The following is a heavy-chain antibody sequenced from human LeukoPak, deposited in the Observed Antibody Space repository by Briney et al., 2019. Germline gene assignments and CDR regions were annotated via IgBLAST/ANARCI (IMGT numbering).Heavy chain of an antibody. J-gene: IGHJ4*02. D-gene: IGHD3-22*01. Sequence: GGSLRLSCAASGFTFSSYSMNWVRQAPGKGLEWVSYISSSSNTIYYADSVKGRFTISRDNAKNSLYLQMNSLRAEDTAVYYCARDGDYYDSSGYIDYWGQGTLVTVSS. CDR2: ISSSSNTI. CDR1: GFTFSSYS. CDR3: ARDGDYYDSSGYIDY. V-gene: IGHV3-48*04.